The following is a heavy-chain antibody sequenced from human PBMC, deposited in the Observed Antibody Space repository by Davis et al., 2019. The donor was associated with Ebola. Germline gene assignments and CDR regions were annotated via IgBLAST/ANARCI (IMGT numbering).Heavy chain of an antibody. V-gene: IGHV5-10-1*01. Sequence: GESLKISCQGSGYSFTTYWISWMRQMPGKGLEWMGRIDPSDSYINYSPSFQGHVTISVDKSISTAYLQWSSLRASDTAMYYCARGTDGYNPGGYFDSWGQGTLVTVSS. CDR2: IDPSDSYI. D-gene: IGHD5-24*01. CDR1: GYSFTTYW. J-gene: IGHJ4*02. CDR3: ARGTDGYNPGGYFDS.